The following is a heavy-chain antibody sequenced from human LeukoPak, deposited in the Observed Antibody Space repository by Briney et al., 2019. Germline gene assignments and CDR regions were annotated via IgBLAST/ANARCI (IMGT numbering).Heavy chain of an antibody. J-gene: IGHJ5*02. CDR3: ARDNSIHERGWWFDP. CDR1: GGSISSYY. Sequence: PSETLSLTCTVSGGSISSYYWSWIRQPPGKGLEWIGYIYYSGSTNYNPSLKSRVTISVDTSKNQFSLKLSSVTAADTAVYYCARDNSIHERGWWFDPWGQGTLVTVSS. CDR2: IYYSGST. V-gene: IGHV4-59*01. D-gene: IGHD4-23*01.